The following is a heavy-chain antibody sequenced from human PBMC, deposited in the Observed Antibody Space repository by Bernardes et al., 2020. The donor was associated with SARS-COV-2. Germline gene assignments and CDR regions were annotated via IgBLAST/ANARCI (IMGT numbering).Heavy chain of an antibody. D-gene: IGHD3-22*01. J-gene: IGHJ6*02. V-gene: IGHV4-61*02. CDR3: ARDAYYYDRSGYYWGKYDYYGMDV. Sequence: SETLSLTCTVSGGSVNIGSDYWNWVRQPAGKGLEWIGRIYTSGSTKYNPSLNSRVIISIDRSMNQFSLKLSSVTAADTAVYYCARDAYYYDRSGYYWGKYDYYGMDVWGQGTTVTVSS. CDR2: IYTSGST. CDR1: GGSVNIGSDY.